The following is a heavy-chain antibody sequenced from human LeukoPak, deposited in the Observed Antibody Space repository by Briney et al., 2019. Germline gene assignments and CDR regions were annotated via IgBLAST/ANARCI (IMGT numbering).Heavy chain of an antibody. J-gene: IGHJ4*02. D-gene: IGHD2-21*02. CDR3: ARAEGAYCGGDCYFGFDY. CDR2: INAGNGNT. CDR1: GYTFTSYA. V-gene: IGHV1-3*01. Sequence: ASVKVSCKASGYTFTSYAVHWVRQAPGQRLEWMGWINAGNGNTKYSQKFQGRVTITRDTSASTAYMELSSLRSEDTAVYYCARAEGAYCGGDCYFGFDYWGQGTLVTVSS.